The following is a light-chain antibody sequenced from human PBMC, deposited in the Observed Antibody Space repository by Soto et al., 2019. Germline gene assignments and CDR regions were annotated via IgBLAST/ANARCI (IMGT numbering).Light chain of an antibody. Sequence: EIVMTQSPATLSVSPGERATLSCRASQSVSSNLAWYQQKPGQAPRLLISGASTRATGIPATFSGSGSGTEFTLTISSLQSEDFAVYYCQQYNNWPPYTFGQGTKLEIK. CDR3: QQYNNWPPYT. CDR2: GAS. V-gene: IGKV3-15*01. CDR1: QSVSSN. J-gene: IGKJ2*01.